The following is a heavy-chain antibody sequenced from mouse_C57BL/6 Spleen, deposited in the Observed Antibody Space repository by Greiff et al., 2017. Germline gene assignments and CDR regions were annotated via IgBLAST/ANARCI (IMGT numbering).Heavy chain of an antibody. CDR3: ARTAYYSNPYFDY. D-gene: IGHD2-5*01. CDR2: INPNYGAT. CDR1: GYSFTDYN. V-gene: IGHV1-39*01. J-gene: IGHJ2*01. Sequence: EVQLQQSGPELVKPGTSVKISCTASGYSFTDYNMNWVQQSNGKSLEWIGVINPNYGATSYNQKFKGKATLTVDQSSSTAYMQLNSLTSEDSAVYYCARTAYYSNPYFDYWGQGTTLTVSS.